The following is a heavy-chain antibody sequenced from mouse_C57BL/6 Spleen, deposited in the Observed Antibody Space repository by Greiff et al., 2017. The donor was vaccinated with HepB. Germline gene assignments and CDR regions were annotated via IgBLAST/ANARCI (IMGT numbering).Heavy chain of an antibody. CDR3: ARDTDYYGSSQYYFDY. J-gene: IGHJ2*01. CDR2: ISDGGSYT. D-gene: IGHD1-1*01. CDR1: GFTFSSYA. Sequence: EVKLMESGGGLVKPGGSLKLSCAASGFTFSSYAMSWVRQTPEKRLEWVATISDGGSYTYYPDNVKGRFTISRDNAKNNLYLQMSHLKSEDTAMYYCARDTDYYGSSQYYFDYWGQGTTLTVSS. V-gene: IGHV5-4*01.